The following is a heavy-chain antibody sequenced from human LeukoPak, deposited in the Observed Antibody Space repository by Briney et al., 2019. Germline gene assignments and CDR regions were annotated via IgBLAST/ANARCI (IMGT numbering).Heavy chain of an antibody. D-gene: IGHD5-24*01. J-gene: IGHJ2*01. CDR1: GYSFTSYW. Sequence: GESLKISCKGSGYSFTSYWIGWARQMPGKGLEWMGIIYPGDSDTRYSPSFQGQVTISADKSISTAYLQWSSLKASDTAMYYCARRGPSEMATKYWYFDLWGRGTLVTDPS. CDR2: IYPGDSDT. V-gene: IGHV5-51*01. CDR3: ARRGPSEMATKYWYFDL.